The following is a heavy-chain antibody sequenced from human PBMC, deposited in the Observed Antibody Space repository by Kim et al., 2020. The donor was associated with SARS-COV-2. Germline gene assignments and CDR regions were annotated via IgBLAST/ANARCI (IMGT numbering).Heavy chain of an antibody. CDR2: IYTSGST. J-gene: IGHJ1*01. D-gene: IGHD3-9*01. V-gene: IGHV4-61*02. CDR3: AREAGYDILTGYYNDVEYFQH. CDR1: GGSISSGSYY. Sequence: SETLSLTCTVSGGSISSGSYYWSWIRQPAGKGLEWIGRIYTSGSTNYNPSLKSRVTISVDTSKNQFSLKLSSVTAADTAVYYCAREAGYDILTGYYNDVEYFQHWGQGTLVTVSS.